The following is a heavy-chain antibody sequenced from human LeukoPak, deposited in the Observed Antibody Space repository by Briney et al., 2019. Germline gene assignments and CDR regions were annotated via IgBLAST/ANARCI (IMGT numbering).Heavy chain of an antibody. CDR3: ARDYLDYYGSGSLKF. D-gene: IGHD3-10*01. CDR1: GCTFSSYA. J-gene: IGHJ4*02. V-gene: IGHV3-30*04. CDR2: ISYDGSNK. Sequence: GGSLRLSCAASGCTFSSYAMHWVRQAPGKGLEWEAVISYDGSNKYYADSVKGRFTISRDNSKNTLYLQMNSLRAEDTAVYYCARDYLDYYGSGSLKFWGQGTLVTVSS.